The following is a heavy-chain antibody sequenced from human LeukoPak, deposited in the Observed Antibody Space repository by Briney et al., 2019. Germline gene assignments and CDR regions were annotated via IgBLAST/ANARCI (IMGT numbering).Heavy chain of an antibody. J-gene: IGHJ4*02. Sequence: ASVKVSCKASGYTFTSYDINWVRQATGQGLEWMGWMNPNSGNTGYAQKFQGRVTMTRNTSISTAYMELSSLRSEDTAVYYCARHLNYCSGGSCYFGDGDFDHWGQGTLVTVSS. D-gene: IGHD2-15*01. CDR3: ARHLNYCSGGSCYFGDGDFDH. CDR2: MNPNSGNT. CDR1: GYTFTSYD. V-gene: IGHV1-8*01.